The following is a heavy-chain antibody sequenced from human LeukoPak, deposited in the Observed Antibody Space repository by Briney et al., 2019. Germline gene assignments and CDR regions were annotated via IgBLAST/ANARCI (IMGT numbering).Heavy chain of an antibody. V-gene: IGHV3-20*04. CDR3: ARDPVTTD. CDR2: TNWNGGTT. D-gene: IGHD4-17*01. J-gene: IGHJ4*02. Sequence: PGGSLRLSCAASGFTFDDYGMSWVRQAPGKGLEWASGTNWNGGTTDYADSVKGRFTISRGNAKNSLFLQMNSLRAEDTAFYYCARDPVTTDWGQGTLVTVSS. CDR1: GFTFDDYG.